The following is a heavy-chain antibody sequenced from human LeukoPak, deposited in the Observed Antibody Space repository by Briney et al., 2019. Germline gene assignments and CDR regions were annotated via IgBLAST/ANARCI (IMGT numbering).Heavy chain of an antibody. D-gene: IGHD2-2*01. CDR3: ARDLGYTMPYYGMDV. CDR2: IYSGGST. Sequence: GGSLRLSCAASGFTVSSNHMSWVRQAPGEGLEWVSVIYSGGSTYYADSVKGRFTISRDNSKNTLYLQINSLRAEDTAVYYCARDLGYTMPYYGMDVWGQGTTVTVSS. V-gene: IGHV3-53*01. CDR1: GFTVSSNH. J-gene: IGHJ6*02.